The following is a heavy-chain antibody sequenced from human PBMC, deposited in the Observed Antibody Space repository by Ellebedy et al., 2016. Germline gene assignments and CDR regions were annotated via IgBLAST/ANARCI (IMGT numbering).Heavy chain of an antibody. CDR1: GFTFSSYS. V-gene: IGHV3-21*01. Sequence: GESLKISXAASGFTFSSYSLNWVRQAPGKGLEWVSSISSSGSYIQYADSVKGRFTISRDNSKSTLYLQMNSLRVEDTAVYYCATQYGDGGYWGQGTLVTVSS. CDR2: ISSSGSYI. CDR3: ATQYGDGGY. D-gene: IGHD4-17*01. J-gene: IGHJ4*02.